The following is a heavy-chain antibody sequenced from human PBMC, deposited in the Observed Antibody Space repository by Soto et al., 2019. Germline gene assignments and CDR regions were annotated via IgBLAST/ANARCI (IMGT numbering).Heavy chain of an antibody. CDR1: GFTFSSFD. CDR2: IGTAGDP. D-gene: IGHD3-16*01. V-gene: IGHV3-13*05. CDR3: ARGARAGEVQRVMDV. J-gene: IGHJ6*02. Sequence: GSLRLSCAASGFTFSSFDMHWVRQATGKGLEWVSAIGTAGDPYYPGSVKGRFTISRENAKNSLYLQMNSLRAGDTAVYYCARGARAGEVQRVMDVWGQGTTVTVSS.